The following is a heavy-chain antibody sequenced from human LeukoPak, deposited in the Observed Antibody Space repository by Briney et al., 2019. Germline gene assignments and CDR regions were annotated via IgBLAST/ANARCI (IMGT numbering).Heavy chain of an antibody. D-gene: IGHD3-10*01. J-gene: IGHJ5*02. CDR1: GGSISSYY. V-gene: IGHV4-59*08. Sequence: SETLSLTCTVSGGSISSYYWSWIRQPPGKRLEWTGYIYYSGTTNYNPSLKSRVTISVDTPKNQFSLKLSSVTAADTAVYYCARQSLGPSRSGTSNIWFDPWGQGTLVTVSS. CDR2: IYYSGTT. CDR3: ARQSLGPSRSGTSNIWFDP.